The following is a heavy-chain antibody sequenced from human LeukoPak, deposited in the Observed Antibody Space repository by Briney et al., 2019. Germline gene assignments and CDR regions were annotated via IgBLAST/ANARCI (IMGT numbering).Heavy chain of an antibody. CDR2: IYYSGTT. J-gene: IGHJ4*02. Sequence: SETLSLTCTVSGGSISSGGFYWSWIRQHPGTGLEWIVSIYYSGTTYYNPSLKSPVTISVDTSKNQFSLKLSSVTAADTAVYYCARDSGSYYFDFWSQGSLVTVSS. V-gene: IGHV4-31*01. CDR1: GGSISSGGFY. CDR3: ARDSGSYYFDF. D-gene: IGHD1-26*01.